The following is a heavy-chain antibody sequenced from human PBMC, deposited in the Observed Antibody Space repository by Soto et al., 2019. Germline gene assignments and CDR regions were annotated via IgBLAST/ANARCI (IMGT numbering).Heavy chain of an antibody. J-gene: IGHJ4*02. V-gene: IGHV3-23*01. CDR2: IDESGTNT. D-gene: IGHD3-10*01. CDR1: GFTFSNYA. CDR3: AKESLGRHFDFDY. Sequence: GGSLILSCAASGFTFSNYALSWVRQAPGKGLEWVSGIDESGTNTYYADSVKGRFTISRDNSRNTLYLETNSLRAEDTAVYHCAKESLGRHFDFDYWGQGTLVTVSS.